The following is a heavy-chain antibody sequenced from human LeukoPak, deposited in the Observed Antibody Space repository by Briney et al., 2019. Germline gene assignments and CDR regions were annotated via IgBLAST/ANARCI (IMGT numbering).Heavy chain of an antibody. J-gene: IGHJ4*02. D-gene: IGHD5-12*01. CDR3: ARARGGYDFDY. CDR2: ISGGSGAI. V-gene: IGHV3-48*04. Sequence: GSLRLSCAASGFTFSSYNMIWVRQAPGKGLEWVSYISGGSGAIYYTDSVRGRFTISRDNAKNSLYLQLNSLRAEDTAVYYCARARGGYDFDYWGQGTLVTVSS. CDR1: GFTFSSYN.